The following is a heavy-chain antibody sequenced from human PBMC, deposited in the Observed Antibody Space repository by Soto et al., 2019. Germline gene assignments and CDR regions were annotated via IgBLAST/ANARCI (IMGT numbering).Heavy chain of an antibody. CDR2: IYHSGST. Sequence: PSETLSLTCAVSGGSISSSNWWSWVRQPPGKGLEWIGEIYHSGSTNYNPSLKSRVTISVDKSKNQFSLKLSSVTAADTAVYYRARGNCTNGVCQDFDYYYYGMDVWGQGTTVTVSS. CDR3: ARGNCTNGVCQDFDYYYYGMDV. J-gene: IGHJ6*02. V-gene: IGHV4-4*02. CDR1: GGSISSSNW. D-gene: IGHD2-8*01.